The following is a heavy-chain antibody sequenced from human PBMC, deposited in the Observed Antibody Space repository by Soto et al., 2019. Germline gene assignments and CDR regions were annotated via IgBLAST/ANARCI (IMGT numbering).Heavy chain of an antibody. D-gene: IGHD4-17*01. Sequence: QVQLVQSGAEVKKPGASVKVSCKASGYTFTSYDINWVRQATGQGLEYLGWMNPNSGNTAYVQKFQGRVTMTWDTSITTAYRELNSLQSEDTAVYFCARGIKYGAYSRWFDPWGQGTLVTVSS. CDR3: ARGIKYGAYSRWFDP. J-gene: IGHJ5*02. CDR2: MNPNSGNT. CDR1: GYTFTSYD. V-gene: IGHV1-8*01.